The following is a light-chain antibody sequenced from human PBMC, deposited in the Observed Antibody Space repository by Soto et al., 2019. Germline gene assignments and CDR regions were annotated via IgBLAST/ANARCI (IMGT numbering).Light chain of an antibody. CDR1: QSVSSY. CDR3: QQYNTWTSIT. CDR2: DTS. V-gene: IGKV3-15*01. J-gene: IGKJ5*01. Sequence: EIVLTQSPATLSLSPGERATLSCRASQSVSSYLAWYQQKPGQAPRLLIYDTSTRATGIPARFSGSGSGTEFTLTISSLQSEDFAVYYCQQYNTWTSITFGQGTRLEI.